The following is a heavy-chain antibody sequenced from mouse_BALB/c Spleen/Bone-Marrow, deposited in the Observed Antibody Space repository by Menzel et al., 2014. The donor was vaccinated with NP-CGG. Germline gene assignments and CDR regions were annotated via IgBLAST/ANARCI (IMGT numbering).Heavy chain of an antibody. CDR2: IRYDGSN. D-gene: IGHD1-1*01. J-gene: IGHJ1*01. CDR3: ARLRGSNYGYFDV. Sequence: ESGPGLVKPSQSLSLTCSVTGYSITSDYYWNWIRQFPGNTLEWMAYIRYDGSNNYNPSLKNRISITRDTSKNQFFLKLNSVTSEDTATYYCARLRGSNYGYFDVWGAGTTVTVSS. V-gene: IGHV3-6*02. CDR1: GYSITSDYY.